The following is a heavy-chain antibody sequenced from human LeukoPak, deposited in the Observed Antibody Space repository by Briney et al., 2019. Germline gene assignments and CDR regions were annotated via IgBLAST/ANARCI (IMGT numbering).Heavy chain of an antibody. CDR2: INWNGGST. J-gene: IGHJ4*02. CDR1: GFTFSSYS. V-gene: IGHV3-20*04. D-gene: IGHD6-6*01. Sequence: GGSLRLSCAASGFTFSSYSMSWVRQAPGKGLEWVSGINWNGGSTGYADSVKGRFTISRDNAKNSLYLQMNSLRAEDTASYYCARSSLYSSSSYYFDYWGQGTLVTVSS. CDR3: ARSSLYSSSSYYFDY.